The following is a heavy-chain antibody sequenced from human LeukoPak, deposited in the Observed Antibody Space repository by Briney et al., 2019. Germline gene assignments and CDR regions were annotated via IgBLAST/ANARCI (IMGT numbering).Heavy chain of an antibody. J-gene: IGHJ4*02. D-gene: IGHD4-17*01. CDR1: GGSISSYY. V-gene: IGHV4-4*09. CDR3: ARHTHYGFDY. CDR2: IYTSGST. Sequence: SETLSLTCTVSGGSISSYYWSWIRQPPGKGLEWIGYIYTSGSTKYNPSLKSGVTISVDTSMNQFSLKLSSVTAADTAVYYCARHTHYGFDYGGQETLVTVSS.